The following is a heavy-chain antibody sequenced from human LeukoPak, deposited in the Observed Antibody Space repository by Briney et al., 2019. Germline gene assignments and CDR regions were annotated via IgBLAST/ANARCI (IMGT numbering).Heavy chain of an antibody. V-gene: IGHV1-69*04. J-gene: IGHJ4*02. D-gene: IGHD3-16*01. CDR2: IIPILGIA. CDR3: ASSMITFGGVPYYFDY. Sequence: ASVTVSCKASGGTFSSYAISWVRQAPGQGLEWMGRIIPILGIANYAQKFQGRVTITADKSTSTAYMELSSLRSEDTAVYYCASSMITFGGVPYYFDYWGQGPLVTVSS. CDR1: GGTFSSYA.